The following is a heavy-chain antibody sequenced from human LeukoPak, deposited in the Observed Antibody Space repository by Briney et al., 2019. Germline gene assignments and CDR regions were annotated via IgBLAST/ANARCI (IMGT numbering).Heavy chain of an antibody. CDR3: ARGLRSSSGTRSYYYGMDV. CDR1: GDSVSSNSAA. CDR2: TNYRSKWYN. D-gene: IGHD3/OR15-3a*01. Sequence: SQTLSLTCAISGDSVSSNSAAWNWIRQSPSRGLEWLGRTNYRSKWYNDYAVSVKSRITINPDTSKNQFSLQLNSVTPEDTAVYYCARGLRSSSGTRSYYYGMDVWGQGTTVTVSS. V-gene: IGHV6-1*01. J-gene: IGHJ6*01.